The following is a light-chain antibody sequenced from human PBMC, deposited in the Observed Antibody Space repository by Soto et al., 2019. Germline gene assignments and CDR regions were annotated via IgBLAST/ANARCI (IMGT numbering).Light chain of an antibody. CDR3: SSYTSSSTYV. Sequence: QSALTQPASVSGSPRQSITISCTGTSSDVGGYNYVSRYQQHPGKAPKLMIYDVSNRPSGVSNRFSGSKSGNTASLTISGLQAEDEADYYCSSYTSSSTYVFGTGTKLTVL. V-gene: IGLV2-14*01. J-gene: IGLJ1*01. CDR1: SSDVGGYNY. CDR2: DVS.